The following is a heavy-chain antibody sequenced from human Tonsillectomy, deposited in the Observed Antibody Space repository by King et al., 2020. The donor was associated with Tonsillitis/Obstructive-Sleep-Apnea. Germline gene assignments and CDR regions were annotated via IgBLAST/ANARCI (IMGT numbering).Heavy chain of an antibody. CDR3: AREKGSGYYYSMDD. CDR2: IYYSGST. CDR1: GGSISSYY. J-gene: IGHJ4*02. V-gene: IGHV4-59*01. Sequence: VQLQESGPGLVKPSETLSLTCTVSGGSISSYYWSWIRQPPGKGLEWIGYIYYSGSTNYNPSLKSRVTISVDTSKNQFSLKLSSVTAADTAVYYCAREKGSGYYYSMDDWGQGTLVTVSA. D-gene: IGHD3-22*01.